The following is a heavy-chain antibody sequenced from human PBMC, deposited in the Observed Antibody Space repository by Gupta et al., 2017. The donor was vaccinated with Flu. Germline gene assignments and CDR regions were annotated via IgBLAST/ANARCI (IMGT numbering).Heavy chain of an antibody. Sequence: EVQLVESGGGLVQPGGYLRLPWAASGFTFSSSAMNGVRPAPGKGLEWVSYISSSGSTIYYADSVNGRFTISRDNAKNSLYLQMNSLRAEDTAVYYCARDGGALYCSGGSCYFDLWGRGTLVTVSS. D-gene: IGHD2-15*01. V-gene: IGHV3-48*03. CDR2: ISSSGSTI. CDR1: GFTFSSSA. J-gene: IGHJ2*01. CDR3: ARDGGALYCSGGSCYFDL.